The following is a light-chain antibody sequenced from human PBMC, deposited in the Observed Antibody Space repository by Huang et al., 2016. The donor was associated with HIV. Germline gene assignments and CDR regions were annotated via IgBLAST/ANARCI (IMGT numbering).Light chain of an antibody. CDR1: QSIFFRSNSRDY. J-gene: IGKJ2*01. Sequence: DIVMTQSPDSLAVSLGERATINCESSQSIFFRSNSRDYFAWYQQKPGQPHILLIFGASTRASGVPDRFSGSVSGTDFTLTISSLQAEDVAVYYCQQYYTTPYPFGQGTKLEI. CDR2: GAS. V-gene: IGKV4-1*01. CDR3: QQYYTTPYP.